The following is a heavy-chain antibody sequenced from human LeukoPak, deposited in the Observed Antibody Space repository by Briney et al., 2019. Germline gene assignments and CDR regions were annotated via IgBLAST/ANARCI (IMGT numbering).Heavy chain of an antibody. CDR1: GYTFPSYG. Sequence: GASVKVSCKASGYTFPSYGITWVRQAPGQGLEWMGWISTYNGNTRYAQKVQGRVTMTTDTSTSTAYMELRSLRSDDTAVYYCAKAPNYSGSGSPLFEYWGQGTLVTVSS. J-gene: IGHJ4*02. CDR3: AKAPNYSGSGSPLFEY. D-gene: IGHD3-10*01. V-gene: IGHV1-18*01. CDR2: ISTYNGNT.